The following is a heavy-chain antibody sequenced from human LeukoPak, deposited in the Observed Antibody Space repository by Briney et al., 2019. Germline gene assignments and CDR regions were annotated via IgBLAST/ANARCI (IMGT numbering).Heavy chain of an antibody. Sequence: ASVKVSCKASGGTFSSYAISWVRQAPGQGLEWMGGIIPIFGTANYAQKFQGRVTITADESTSTAYMELSSLRSEDTAVYYCASQYCSSTSCYSHYYYYMDVWGKGTTVTVSS. D-gene: IGHD2-2*02. J-gene: IGHJ6*03. CDR1: GGTFSSYA. CDR3: ASQYCSSTSCYSHYYYYMDV. CDR2: IIPIFGTA. V-gene: IGHV1-69*01.